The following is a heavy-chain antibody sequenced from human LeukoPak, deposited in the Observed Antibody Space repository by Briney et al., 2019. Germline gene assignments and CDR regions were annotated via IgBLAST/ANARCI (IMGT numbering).Heavy chain of an antibody. CDR3: ARWWLQCFDY. CDR2: IYSGGST. D-gene: IGHD5-24*01. Sequence: GGSLRLSCAASGFTVSSNYMSWVRQAPGKGLEWVSVIYSGGSTYYADSVKGRFTISRDSSKNTLYLQMNSLRAEDTAVYYCARWWLQCFDYWGQGTLVTVSS. J-gene: IGHJ4*02. CDR1: GFTVSSNY. V-gene: IGHV3-53*01.